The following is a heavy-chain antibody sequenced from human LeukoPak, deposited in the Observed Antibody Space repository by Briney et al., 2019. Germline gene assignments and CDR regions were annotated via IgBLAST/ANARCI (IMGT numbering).Heavy chain of an antibody. CDR1: GGSISRSQYY. V-gene: IGHV4-39*01. Sequence: SETLSLTCTVSGGSISRSQYYWCWIRQPPEKGLEWIGTIYYSGNTFYNPSLKSRVTISIDTSKNQFSLTLSSVNAADTSLYYCARHEHKAVAGDTWGQGILVTVSS. CDR2: IYYSGNT. J-gene: IGHJ5*02. CDR3: ARHEHKAVAGDT. D-gene: IGHD6-19*01.